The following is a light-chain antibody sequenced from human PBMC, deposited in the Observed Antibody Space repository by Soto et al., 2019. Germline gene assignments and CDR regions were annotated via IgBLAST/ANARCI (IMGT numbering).Light chain of an antibody. CDR3: QQYGSSPWT. V-gene: IGKV3-20*01. CDR2: GAS. CDR1: QSVSSGS. J-gene: IGKJ1*01. Sequence: EIVLTQSPGTLSLSPGERATLSCRASQSVSSGSLAWYKQKPGQAPRLLIYGASSRATGIPDRFSGSGSGTDFTLTISRLEPEDFAVSYCQQYGSSPWTFGQGTKV.